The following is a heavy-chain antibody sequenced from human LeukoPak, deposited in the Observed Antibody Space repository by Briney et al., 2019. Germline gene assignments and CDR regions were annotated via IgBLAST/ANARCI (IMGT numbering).Heavy chain of an antibody. J-gene: IGHJ4*02. CDR1: GFTFSGYW. V-gene: IGHV3-74*01. CDR2: INSDGSST. CDR3: ARDYGDYVSSDY. Sequence: GGSLRLSCVASGFTFSGYWMHWVRQASGKGLVWVSRINSDGSSTSYADSVKGRFTISRDNAKNTLYLQMNSLRAEDTAVYYCARDYGDYVSSDYWGQGTLVTVSS. D-gene: IGHD4-17*01.